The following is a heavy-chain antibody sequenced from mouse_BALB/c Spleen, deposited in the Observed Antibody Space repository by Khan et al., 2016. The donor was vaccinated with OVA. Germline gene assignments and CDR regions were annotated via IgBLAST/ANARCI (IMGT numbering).Heavy chain of an antibody. J-gene: IGHJ1*01. CDR1: GFTFSSFG. CDR2: ISSGCGTI. Sequence: EVELVESGGGLVQPGGSRKLSCAASGFTFSSFGMHWVRQAPERGLEWVAYISSGCGTIYYADTVKGRFTISRDNPKNTLFLQMTSLRSEDTAMYYCAREGTTVVATWDWYFDVWGAGTTVTVSS. V-gene: IGHV5-17*02. CDR3: AREGTTVVATWDWYFDV. D-gene: IGHD1-1*01.